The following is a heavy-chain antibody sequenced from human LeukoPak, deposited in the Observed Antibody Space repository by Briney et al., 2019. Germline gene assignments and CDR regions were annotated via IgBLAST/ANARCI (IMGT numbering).Heavy chain of an antibody. V-gene: IGHV3-13*01. CDR3: ASLTVAKSPFDY. Sequence: GGSLRLSCAASGFTFSSYDMHWVRQATGKGLEWVSAIGTAGDTYYPGSVKGRFTISRENAKNSLYLQMNSLRAGDTAVYYCASLTVAKSPFDYWGQGTLVTVSS. CDR1: GFTFSSYD. CDR2: IGTAGDT. J-gene: IGHJ4*02. D-gene: IGHD4-23*01.